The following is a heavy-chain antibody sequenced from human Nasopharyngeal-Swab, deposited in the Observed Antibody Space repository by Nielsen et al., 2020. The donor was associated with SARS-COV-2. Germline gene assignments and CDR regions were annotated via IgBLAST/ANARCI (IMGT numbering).Heavy chain of an antibody. V-gene: IGHV3-23*01. J-gene: IGHJ4*02. CDR2: ITGSGGST. CDR1: GFTFSNYA. CDR3: ARDEILDY. D-gene: IGHD2/OR15-2a*01. Sequence: GGSLRLSCAASGFTFSNYAMTWVRQAPGKGLEWVSTITGSGGSTYYADSVKGRFTISRGNSKSTLYLQMNSLRAEDTAVYYCARDEILDYWGQGTLVTVSS.